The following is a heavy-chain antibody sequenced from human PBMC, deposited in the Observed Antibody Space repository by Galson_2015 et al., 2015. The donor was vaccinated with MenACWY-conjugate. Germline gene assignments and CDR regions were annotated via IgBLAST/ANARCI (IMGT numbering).Heavy chain of an antibody. Sequence: SLRLSCAASGFAFASYAMTWVRQAPGQGLQWVSSITASGDDTTYADSVKGRLTISRDNSKNMLYLQLNSLRAEDTAIYSCANVKWMQLWSSYDYWGQGTLVAVSS. CDR2: ITASGDDT. J-gene: IGHJ4*02. CDR1: GFAFASYA. D-gene: IGHD5-18*01. CDR3: ANVKWMQLWSSYDY. V-gene: IGHV3-23*01.